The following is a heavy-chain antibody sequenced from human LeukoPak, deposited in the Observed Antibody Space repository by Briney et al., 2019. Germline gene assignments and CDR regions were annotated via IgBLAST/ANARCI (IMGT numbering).Heavy chain of an antibody. CDR3: ARRVGIYSHPYDY. CDR1: GFTFSSYG. J-gene: IGHJ4*02. D-gene: IGHD1-14*01. V-gene: IGHV3-30*02. CDR2: IRYDGSNK. Sequence: GGSLRLSCAASGFTFSSYGMHWVRQAPGKGLEWVAFIRYDGSNKYYADSVKGRFTISRDNSKNTLYLQMNSLRAEDTAVYYCARRVGIYSHPYDYWGQGTLVTVSS.